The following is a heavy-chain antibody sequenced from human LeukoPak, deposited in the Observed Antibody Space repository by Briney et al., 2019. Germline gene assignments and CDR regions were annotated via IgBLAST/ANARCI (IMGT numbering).Heavy chain of an antibody. J-gene: IGHJ4*02. V-gene: IGHV3-30*04. CDR1: GFTFRSYA. CDR3: ARGHSSSWFLFDF. Sequence: GGSLRLSCAASGFTFRSYAMHWVRQAPGKGLEWVAVILDDGSSKYYADSVKGRFTVSRDNSKDTLYRQMNSLRAEDTAVYFCARGHSSSWFLFDFWGQGTLVTVSS. D-gene: IGHD6-13*01. CDR2: ILDDGSSK.